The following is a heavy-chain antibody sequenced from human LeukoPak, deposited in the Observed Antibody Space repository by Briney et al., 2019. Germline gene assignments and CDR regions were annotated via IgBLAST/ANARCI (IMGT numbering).Heavy chain of an antibody. CDR1: GFSLSTSGVG. Sequence: ASGPTLVKPTQTLTLTCTFSGFSLSTSGVGVGWIRQPPGKALEWLALIYWDDDKRYSPSLKSRLTITKDTSKNQVVITMTNMDPVDTATYYCAHREGYYDILTGYYSNWFAPWGQGTLVTVSS. D-gene: IGHD3-9*01. V-gene: IGHV2-5*02. CDR3: AHREGYYDILTGYYSNWFAP. J-gene: IGHJ5*02. CDR2: IYWDDDK.